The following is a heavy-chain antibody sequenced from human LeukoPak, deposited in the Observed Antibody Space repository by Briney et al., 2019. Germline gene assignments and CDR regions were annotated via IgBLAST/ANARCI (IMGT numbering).Heavy chain of an antibody. V-gene: IGHV4-34*12. Sequence: SETLSLTCTVFGGSFSGYFWSWIRQPPGKGLEWIGEIIHSGGTNYNPSLKSRVTISVDTSKNQFSLKLSSVTAADTAVYYCARDGPPRYYYGMDVWGKGTTVTVSS. CDR3: ARDGPPRYYYGMDV. CDR1: GGSFSGYF. D-gene: IGHD4-17*01. CDR2: IIHSGGT. J-gene: IGHJ6*04.